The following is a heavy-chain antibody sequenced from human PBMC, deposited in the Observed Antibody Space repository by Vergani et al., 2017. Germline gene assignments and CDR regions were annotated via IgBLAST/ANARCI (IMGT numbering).Heavy chain of an antibody. V-gene: IGHV4-31*03. D-gene: IGHD3-16*01. J-gene: IGHJ5*02. CDR2: IYYSGST. CDR1: GGSISSGGYY. Sequence: QVQLQESGPGLVKPSQTLSLTCTVSGGSISSGGYYWSWIRQHPGKGLEWIGYIYYSGSTYYNPSLKSRVTISVDTSKNQFSLKLSPVTAADTAVYYCVRDGGGGNGAPAGFDPWGQGTLVTVYS. CDR3: VRDGGGGNGAPAGFDP.